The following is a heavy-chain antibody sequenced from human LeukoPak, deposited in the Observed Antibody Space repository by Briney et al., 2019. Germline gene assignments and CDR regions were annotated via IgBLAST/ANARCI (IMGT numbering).Heavy chain of an antibody. CDR1: GYTFTSYG. CDR3: ARSGQLAPHFDY. D-gene: IGHD2-2*01. V-gene: IGHV1-46*01. Sequence: ASVKVSCKASGYTFTSYGISWVRQAPGQGLEWMGIINPSGGSTSYAQKFQGRVTMTRDMSTSTVYMELSSLRSEDTAVYYCARSGQLAPHFDYWGRGTLVTVSS. J-gene: IGHJ4*02. CDR2: INPSGGST.